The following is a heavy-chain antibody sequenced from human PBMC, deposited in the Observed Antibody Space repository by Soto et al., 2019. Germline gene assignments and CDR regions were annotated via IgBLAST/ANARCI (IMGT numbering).Heavy chain of an antibody. V-gene: IGHV3-15*01. Sequence: GGSLRLSCAVSRFTFSNAWMNWVRQAPRKGLEWVGRIKSKTDGGTTDYAVPVKGRFTISRDDSKNTLYLQMNSLKTEDTAVYYCTTTDSDYDILTGYRPRGWGNYMDVWGKGTTVTVSS. CDR2: IKSKTDGGTT. CDR1: RFTFSNAW. D-gene: IGHD3-9*01. J-gene: IGHJ6*03. CDR3: TTTDSDYDILTGYRPRGWGNYMDV.